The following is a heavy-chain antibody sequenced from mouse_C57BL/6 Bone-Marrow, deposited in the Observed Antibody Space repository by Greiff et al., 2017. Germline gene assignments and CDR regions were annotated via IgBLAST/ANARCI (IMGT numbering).Heavy chain of an antibody. CDR3: ARGYYGSSSWYFDV. CDR1: GYTFTSYW. V-gene: IGHV1-64*01. J-gene: IGHJ1*03. D-gene: IGHD1-1*01. Sequence: QVQLQQPGAELVKPGASVKLSCKASGYTFTSYWMHWVKQRPGKGLEWIGMIHPNSGSTNYNEKLKSKATLTVDKSYSTAYMQLSSLTSDDSAVYYCARGYYGSSSWYFDVWGTGTTVTVSS. CDR2: IHPNSGST.